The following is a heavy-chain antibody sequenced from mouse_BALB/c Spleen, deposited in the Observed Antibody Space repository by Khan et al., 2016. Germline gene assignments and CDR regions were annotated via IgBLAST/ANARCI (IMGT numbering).Heavy chain of an antibody. V-gene: IGHV1S135*01. CDR3: ASSTQSFYAMDY. J-gene: IGHJ4*01. CDR2: IDTFNGGT. D-gene: IGHD1-1*01. Sequence: EVQLQESGPELMKPGASVKISCKASGYSFTSYYMHWVKQSHGKSLEWIGYIDTFNGGTSYNQKFKGKATLTVDKSSSTAYMHLSSLTSEDSAVYYCASSTQSFYAMDYWGQGTSVTVSS. CDR1: GYSFTSYY.